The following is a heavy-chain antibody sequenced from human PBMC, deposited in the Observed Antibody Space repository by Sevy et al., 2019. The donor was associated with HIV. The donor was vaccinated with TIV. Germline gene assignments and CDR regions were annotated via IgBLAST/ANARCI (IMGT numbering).Heavy chain of an antibody. J-gene: IGHJ6*02. CDR1: GFTVSSNY. CDR3: ARGGDNRTYYYGSGRIPYYYYGMDV. D-gene: IGHD3-10*01. V-gene: IGHV3-53*01. Sequence: GGSLRLSCAASGFTVSSNYMSWVRQAPGKGLEWVSVIYSGGSTYYADSVKGRFTISRDNSKNTLYLQMNSLRAEDTAVYYCARGGDNRTYYYGSGRIPYYYYGMDVWGQGTTVTVSS. CDR2: IYSGGST.